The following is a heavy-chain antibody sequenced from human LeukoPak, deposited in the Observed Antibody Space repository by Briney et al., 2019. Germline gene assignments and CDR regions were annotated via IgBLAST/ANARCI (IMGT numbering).Heavy chain of an antibody. CDR2: ISSSSNYI. J-gene: IGHJ4*02. Sequence: GGSLRLPCAASGFTFSSYSMNWVRQAPGKGLEWVSSISSSSNYIYYADSVKGRFTISRDNAKNSLYLQMNSLRAEDTAVYYCARDPIDLSQHLYYFDYWGQGTLVTVSS. V-gene: IGHV3-21*04. CDR3: ARDPIDLSQHLYYFDY. CDR1: GFTFSSYS. D-gene: IGHD6-13*01.